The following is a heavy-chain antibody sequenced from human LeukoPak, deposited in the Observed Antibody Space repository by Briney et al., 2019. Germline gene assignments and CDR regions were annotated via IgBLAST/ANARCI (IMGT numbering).Heavy chain of an antibody. J-gene: IGHJ4*02. CDR1: GYTFSTYG. CDR2: ISAYNGNT. CDR3: TRETSSRYFDY. Sequence: ASVKVSCKASGYTFSTYGVTWVQQAPGQGLEWMGWISAYNGNTNYAQKLQGRVTMTTDTSTNTAYMELSSLRSEDTAVYYCTRETSSRYFDYWGQGTLVTVSS. V-gene: IGHV1-18*01.